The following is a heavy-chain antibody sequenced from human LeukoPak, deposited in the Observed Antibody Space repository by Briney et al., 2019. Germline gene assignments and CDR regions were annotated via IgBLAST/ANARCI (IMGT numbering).Heavy chain of an antibody. J-gene: IGHJ6*03. D-gene: IGHD3-22*01. CDR1: GFIFNTYS. Sequence: EGSLRLSCAASGFIFNTYSMNWVRQAPGKGLEWVSSISSSNDYIYYADSVKGRFTISRDNAKNSLYLQMNSLRAEDTAVYYCARVGSYESSGYPYYYYYYMDVWGKGTTVTVSS. CDR3: ARVGSYESSGYPYYYYYYMDV. V-gene: IGHV3-21*01. CDR2: ISSSNDYI.